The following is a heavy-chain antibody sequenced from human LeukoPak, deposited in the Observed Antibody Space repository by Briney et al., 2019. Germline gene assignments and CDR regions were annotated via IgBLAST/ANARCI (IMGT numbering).Heavy chain of an antibody. J-gene: IGHJ4*02. D-gene: IGHD3-10*01. CDR1: GGTFSSYA. CDR2: IIPIFGTA. CDR3: AREEYYYGSGSYLSFYFDY. V-gene: IGHV1-69*05. Sequence: SVKVSCKXSGGTFSSYAISWVRQAPGQGLEWMGRIIPIFGTANYAQKFQGRVTITTDESTSTAYMELSSLRSEDTAVYYCAREEYYYGSGSYLSFYFDYWGQGTLVTVSS.